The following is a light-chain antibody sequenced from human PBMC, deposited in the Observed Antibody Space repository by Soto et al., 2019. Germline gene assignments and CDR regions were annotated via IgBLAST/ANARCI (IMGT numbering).Light chain of an antibody. CDR2: AVS. CDR1: SSDVGGYNH. J-gene: IGLJ2*01. V-gene: IGLV2-14*01. Sequence: QSVLTQPASVSGSPGQSITISCTGTSSDVGGYNHVSWYQHSPGKAPKLILFAVSDRPSGVSHRFSGSKSGNTASLTISGLQADDEADYYCCSYTRLSTVVFGGGTKLTVL. CDR3: CSYTRLSTVV.